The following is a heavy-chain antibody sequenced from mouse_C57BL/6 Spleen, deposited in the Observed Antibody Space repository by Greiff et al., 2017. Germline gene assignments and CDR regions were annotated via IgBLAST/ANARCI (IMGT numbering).Heavy chain of an antibody. CDR2: ISNGGGST. Sequence: DVKLVESGGGLVQPGGSLKLSCAASGFTFSDYYMYWVRQTPEKRLEWVAYISNGGGSTYYPDTVKGRFTISRDNAKNTLYLQMSRLKSEDTAMYYCARLTDPWYFDVWGTGTTVTVSS. CDR3: ARLTDPWYFDV. J-gene: IGHJ1*03. CDR1: GFTFSDYY. V-gene: IGHV5-12*01.